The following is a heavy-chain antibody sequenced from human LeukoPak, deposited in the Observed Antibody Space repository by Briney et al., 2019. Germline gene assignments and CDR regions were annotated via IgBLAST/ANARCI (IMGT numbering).Heavy chain of an antibody. CDR3: ARADSSSWYSVDY. CDR2: INPNSGGT. CDR1: GYTFTGYY. V-gene: IGHV1-2*06. D-gene: IGHD6-13*01. J-gene: IGHJ4*02. Sequence: ASVKVSCKASGYTFTGYYMHWVRQAPGQGLEWMGRINPNSGGTNYAQKFQGRVTVTRDTSISTAYMELSRLRSDDTAVYYCARADSSSWYSVDYWGQGTLVTVSS.